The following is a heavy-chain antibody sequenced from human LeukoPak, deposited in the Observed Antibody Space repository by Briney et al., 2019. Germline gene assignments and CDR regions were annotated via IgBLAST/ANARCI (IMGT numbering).Heavy chain of an antibody. D-gene: IGHD3-22*01. CDR2: ISYEGSIK. CDR1: GFTFSSYA. CDR3: ARSAEDVVVNTSVVDY. Sequence: GGSLRLSCAASGFTFSSYAMHWVRQAPGKGLEWVAVISYEGSIKYYADSVKGRFTISRDNSQNTLSLQMNSLRAEDTALYYCARSAEDVVVNTSVVDYWGQGTLVTVSS. V-gene: IGHV3-30*04. J-gene: IGHJ4*02.